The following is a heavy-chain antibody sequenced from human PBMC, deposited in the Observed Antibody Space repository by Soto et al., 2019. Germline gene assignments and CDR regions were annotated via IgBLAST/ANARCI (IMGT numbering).Heavy chain of an antibody. D-gene: IGHD2-15*01. CDR1: GYTFTSYD. J-gene: IGHJ5*02. Sequence: QVQLVQSGAEVKKPGASVKVSCKASGYTFTSYDINWVRQATGQGLEWMGWMNPNSGNTGYAQKFQGRVTMTRNTSISTAYMELRSLRSEDTAVYYCARVIGYCSGGRWYDWFDPWGQGTLVTVSS. CDR2: MNPNSGNT. CDR3: ARVIGYCSGGRWYDWFDP. V-gene: IGHV1-8*01.